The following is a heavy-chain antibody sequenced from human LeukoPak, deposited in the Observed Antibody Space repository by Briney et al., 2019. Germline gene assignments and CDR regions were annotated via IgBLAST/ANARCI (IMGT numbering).Heavy chain of an antibody. Sequence: SETLSLTCTVSGGSISSYYWSWIRQPAGKGLEWIGRIYTSGSTNYNPSLKSRVTMSVDTSKNQFSLKLSSVTAADTAVYYCARDMGSIAVAGGNSIGWECYFDYWGQGTLVTVSS. D-gene: IGHD6-19*01. J-gene: IGHJ4*02. CDR1: GGSISSYY. V-gene: IGHV4-4*07. CDR3: ARDMGSIAVAGGNSIGWECYFDY. CDR2: IYTSGST.